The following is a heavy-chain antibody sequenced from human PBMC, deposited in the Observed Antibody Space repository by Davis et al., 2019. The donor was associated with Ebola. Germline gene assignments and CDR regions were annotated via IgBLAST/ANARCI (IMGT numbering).Heavy chain of an antibody. CDR3: ARELLYYYDSSGYYSGRWFDP. CDR1: GGSISSSNW. Sequence: SETLSLTCAVSGGSISSSNWWSWVRQPPGKGLEWIGEIYHSGSTNYNPSLKSRVTISVDKSKNQFSLKLSSVTAADTAVYYCARELLYYYDSSGYYSGRWFDPWGQGTLVTVSS. V-gene: IGHV4-4*02. D-gene: IGHD3-22*01. J-gene: IGHJ5*02. CDR2: IYHSGST.